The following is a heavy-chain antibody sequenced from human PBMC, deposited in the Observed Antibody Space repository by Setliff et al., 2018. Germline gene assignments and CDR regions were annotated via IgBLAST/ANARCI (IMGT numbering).Heavy chain of an antibody. J-gene: IGHJ4*02. CDR1: GYTFTDHY. D-gene: IGHD1-1*01. CDR3: AIDYGPTGTPYH. Sequence: ASVKVSCKASGYTFTDHYIHWVQHAPGKGLEWVGRIDPKDHETKYAHRFQGRVTIIADTSTDTAYMELRSLRFEDTAVYYCAIDYGPTGTPYHWGQGTPVTVSS. CDR2: IDPKDHET. V-gene: IGHV1-69-2*01.